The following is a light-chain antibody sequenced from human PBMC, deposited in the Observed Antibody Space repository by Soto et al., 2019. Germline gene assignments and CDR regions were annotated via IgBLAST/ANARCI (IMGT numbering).Light chain of an antibody. J-gene: IGKJ1*01. Sequence: DILMTQSPSTLSASVGDRVTITCRASQSLGIWLAWHQQKPGKAPKLLIYAASNLYTGVPSRFSGSRSGTEFTLTISSLQPEDFASYYCLQDYGDSWTFGQGTKVDNK. CDR2: AAS. CDR1: QSLGIW. V-gene: IGKV1-5*01. CDR3: LQDYGDSWT.